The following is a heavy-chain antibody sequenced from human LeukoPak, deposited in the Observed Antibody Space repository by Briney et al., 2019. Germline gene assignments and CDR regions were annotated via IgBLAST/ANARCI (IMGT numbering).Heavy chain of an antibody. D-gene: IGHD6-19*01. V-gene: IGHV3-21*01. CDR3: ARIYSSGWHDAFDI. CDR2: ISSSSSYI. Sequence: GGSLRLSCAASGFTFSSYSMNWVRQAPGKGLEWVSSISSSSSYIYYADSVKGRFTISRDNAKNSLYLQMNSLRAEDTAVYYCARIYSSGWHDAFDIWGQGTMVTVSS. CDR1: GFTFSSYS. J-gene: IGHJ3*02.